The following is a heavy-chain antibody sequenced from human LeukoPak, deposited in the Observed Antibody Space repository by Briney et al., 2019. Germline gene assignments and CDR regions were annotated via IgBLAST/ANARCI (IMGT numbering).Heavy chain of an antibody. CDR2: IHYTGST. Sequence: SETLSFTCTVSGGSISSSNYYWGWIRQPPGKGLEWIGSIHYTGSTYYNPSLKSRVTISVDTSKNQFSMKLSSVTAADTAVYYCARAVAGPSRLFDYWGQGTLVTVSS. CDR3: ARAVAGPSRLFDY. CDR1: GGSISSSNYY. V-gene: IGHV4-39*07. J-gene: IGHJ4*02. D-gene: IGHD6-19*01.